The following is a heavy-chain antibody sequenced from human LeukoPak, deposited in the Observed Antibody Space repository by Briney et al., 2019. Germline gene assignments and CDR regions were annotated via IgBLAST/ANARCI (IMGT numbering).Heavy chain of an antibody. CDR2: IYYSGST. V-gene: IGHV4-59*01. J-gene: IGHJ5*02. Sequence: SETLSLTCTVSSGSISSYYWSWIRQPPGKGLEWIGYIYYSGSTNYNPSLKSRVTISVDTSKNQFSLKLSSVTAADTAVYYCARNSGYDSCWFDPWGQGTLVTVSS. D-gene: IGHD5-12*01. CDR1: SGSISSYY. CDR3: ARNSGYDSCWFDP.